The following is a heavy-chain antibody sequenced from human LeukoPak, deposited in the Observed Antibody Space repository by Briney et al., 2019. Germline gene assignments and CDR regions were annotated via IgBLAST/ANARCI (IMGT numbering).Heavy chain of an antibody. CDR3: ARVGNDPFNYDIDV. V-gene: IGHV5-51*01. CDR2: IYPGDSAT. CDR1: GYRFTSYW. Sequence: GESLQISFNASGYRFTSYWIGWVRPMPGKGLEWMGSIYPGDSATRYSPSIQGHVTISADASISAAYLQWSGLKASDTAMYYCARVGNDPFNYDIDVWGQGTTVTVSS. J-gene: IGHJ6*02. D-gene: IGHD3-16*01.